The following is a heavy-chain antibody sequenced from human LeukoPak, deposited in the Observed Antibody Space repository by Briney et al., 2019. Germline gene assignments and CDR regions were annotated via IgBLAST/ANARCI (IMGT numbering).Heavy chain of an antibody. CDR2: IQYDGRDK. D-gene: IGHD1-26*01. CDR3: AKDLGSGSYAADY. V-gene: IGHV3-30*02. CDR1: GFTFRNLG. Sequence: GGSLRLSCAASGFTFRNLGMHWVRQAPGKGLEWVAFIQYDGRDKFYADSVKGRSTISRDNSKNTLYLQTNSLRAEDAALYYCAKDLGSGSYAADYWGQGTLVTVSS. J-gene: IGHJ4*02.